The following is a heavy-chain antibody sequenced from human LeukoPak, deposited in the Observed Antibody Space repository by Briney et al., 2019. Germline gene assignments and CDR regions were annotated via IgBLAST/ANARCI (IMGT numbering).Heavy chain of an antibody. CDR1: GGSFSGYY. D-gene: IGHD3-10*01. CDR2: INHSGST. CDR3: ARGWASGWFDP. Sequence: PSETLSLTCAVYGGSFSGYYWSWIRQPPGKGLEWIGEINHSGSTNYNPSLKSRVTISVDTSKNQFSLKLSSVTAADTAVYYCARGWASGWFDPWGQGTLVTVSS. J-gene: IGHJ5*02. V-gene: IGHV4-34*01.